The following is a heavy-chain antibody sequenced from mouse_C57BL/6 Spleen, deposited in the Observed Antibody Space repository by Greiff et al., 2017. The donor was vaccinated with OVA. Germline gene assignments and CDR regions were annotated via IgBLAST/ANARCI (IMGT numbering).Heavy chain of an antibody. Sequence: QVQLQQPGAELVRPGTSVKLSCKASGYTFTSYWMHWVKQRPGQGLEWIGVIDPSDSYTNYNQKFKGKATLTVDTSSSTAYMQLSSLTSEDSAVYYCAREGRGDWYFDVWGTGTTVTVSS. J-gene: IGHJ1*03. CDR2: IDPSDSYT. D-gene: IGHD3-3*01. CDR1: GYTFTSYW. CDR3: AREGRGDWYFDV. V-gene: IGHV1-59*01.